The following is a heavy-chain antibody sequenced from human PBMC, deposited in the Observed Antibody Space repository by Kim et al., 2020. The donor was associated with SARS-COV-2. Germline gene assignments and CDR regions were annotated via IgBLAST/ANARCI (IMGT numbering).Heavy chain of an antibody. Sequence: GGSLRLSCAASGFTFSTNYMSWVRQAPGKGLEWVSVITGGAYTYYADSVKGRFTISRDNSRNMLYLQMDSLRADDTAVYYCAKHLSGSYEFDYWGQAILV. D-gene: IGHD3-16*01. CDR3: AKHLSGSYEFDY. J-gene: IGHJ4*02. CDR1: GFTFSTNY. V-gene: IGHV3-23*01. CDR2: ITGGAYT.